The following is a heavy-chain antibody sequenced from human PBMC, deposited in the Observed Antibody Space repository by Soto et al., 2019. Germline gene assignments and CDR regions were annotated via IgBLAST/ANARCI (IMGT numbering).Heavy chain of an antibody. V-gene: IGHV3-74*01. CDR2: INSDGSST. J-gene: IGHJ4*02. CDR1: GFTFSSYW. D-gene: IGHD6-19*01. Sequence: EVQLMESGGGLVQPGGSLRLSCAASGFTFSSYWMHWVRQAPGKGLVWVSRINSDGSSTTYADSVKGRLTISRDNAKNTLYLQMNSLRAEDTAVYYCVRGEGGWETYWGQGTLVTVSS. CDR3: VRGEGGWETY.